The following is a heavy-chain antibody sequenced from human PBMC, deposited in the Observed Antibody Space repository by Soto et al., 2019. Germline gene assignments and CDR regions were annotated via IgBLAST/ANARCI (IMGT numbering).Heavy chain of an antibody. V-gene: IGHV4-59*01. D-gene: IGHD3-3*01. CDR1: GGSISSYY. J-gene: IGHJ4*02. CDR2: IYYSGST. CDR3: ARSYDCWSGYYFAY. Sequence: QVQLQESGPGLEKPSETLSLTCTVPGGSISSYYWSWIRKPPGKGLEWIGYIYYSGSTNYNPSLKSRVTIAVDKSKNRFSLKLSSVSAADTAVYYCARSYDCWSGYYFAYWGQGTLVTVSS.